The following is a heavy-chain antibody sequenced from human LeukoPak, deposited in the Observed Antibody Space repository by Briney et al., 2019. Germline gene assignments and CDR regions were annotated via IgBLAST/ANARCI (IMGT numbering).Heavy chain of an antibody. J-gene: IGHJ6*03. Sequence: NPSQTLSLTCTVSGGSISSGSYYWRWIRQPAGKGLEWIGRIYTSGSTNYNPSLKSRVTISVDTSKNQFSLKLSSVTAADTAVYYCASGYDFWSGYRRPYYYYYMDVWGKGTTVTVSS. CDR3: ASGYDFWSGYRRPYYYYYMDV. V-gene: IGHV4-61*02. CDR1: GGSISSGSYY. CDR2: IYTSGST. D-gene: IGHD3-3*01.